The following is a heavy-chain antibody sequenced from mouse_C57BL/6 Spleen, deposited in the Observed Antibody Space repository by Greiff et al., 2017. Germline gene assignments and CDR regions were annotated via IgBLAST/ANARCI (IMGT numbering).Heavy chain of an antibody. CDR3: ARGDWFAY. CDR2: ISSGSSTI. V-gene: IGHV5-17*01. Sequence: EVQVVESGGGLVKPGASLKLSCAASGFTFSDYGMHWVRQAPEQGLEWVAYISSGSSTIYYADKVKGLFTISRDNAKNTLFLQMTSLRSEDTAMYYCARGDWFAYWGQGTLVTVSA. CDR1: GFTFSDYG. J-gene: IGHJ3*01.